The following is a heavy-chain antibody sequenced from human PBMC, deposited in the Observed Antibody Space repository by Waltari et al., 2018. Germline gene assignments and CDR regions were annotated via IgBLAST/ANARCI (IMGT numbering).Heavy chain of an antibody. CDR1: GFTCSSYS. CDR3: ARAGYGSGAEAFDI. J-gene: IGHJ3*02. V-gene: IGHV3-21*01. Sequence: EVQLVESGGGLVKPGGSLRLSCAASGFTCSSYSMNWVRQAPGKGLEWVSSISSSSSYIYYADSVKGRFTISRDNAKNSLYLQMNSLRAEDTAVYYCARAGYGSGAEAFDIWGQGTMVTVSS. D-gene: IGHD3-10*01. CDR2: ISSSSSYI.